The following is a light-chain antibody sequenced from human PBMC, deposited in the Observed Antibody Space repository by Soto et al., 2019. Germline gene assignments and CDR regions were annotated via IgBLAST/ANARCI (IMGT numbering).Light chain of an antibody. CDR2: DAS. J-gene: IGKJ4*01. Sequence: ESVLKQSPATLSLSPRERATLSCRASQSVSSRLAWYQQKPGQAPRLLIYDASNRATGIPARFSGSGSGTDFTLTISSLVPEDFAIYHCQQRSKWPLTFGGGTKVEIK. CDR1: QSVSSR. V-gene: IGKV3-11*01. CDR3: QQRSKWPLT.